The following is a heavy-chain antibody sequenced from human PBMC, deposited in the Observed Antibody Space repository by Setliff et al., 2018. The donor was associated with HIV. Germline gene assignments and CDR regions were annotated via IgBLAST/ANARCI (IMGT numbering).Heavy chain of an antibody. J-gene: IGHJ4*02. CDR1: GYIFLNYD. CDR3: VRDRELRTTRSLDF. Sequence: PAASVKVSCKASGYIFLNYDITWVRQAPGQGLEWMGWISPDNGNTNYAQKIEGRVILTTDKSTNTVEMELRSLRSDDTAVYYCVRDRELRTTRSLDFWGPGTLATVSS. V-gene: IGHV1-18*04. D-gene: IGHD1-1*01. CDR2: ISPDNGNT.